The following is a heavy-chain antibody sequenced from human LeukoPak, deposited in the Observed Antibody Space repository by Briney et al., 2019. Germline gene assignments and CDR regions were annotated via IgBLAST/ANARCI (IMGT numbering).Heavy chain of an antibody. CDR2: IRNSDGMT. D-gene: IGHD1-1*01. V-gene: IGHV3-23*01. CDR3: AKGLERESRLDS. Sequence: GGSLRLSCAASGFTFSRYSMNWVRQAPGQELEWVSGIRNSDGMTYYADSVRGRFTISTDNSKNTLYLQMNSLRAEDTALYYCAKGLERESRLDSWGQGTLVTVSS. J-gene: IGHJ4*02. CDR1: GFTFSRYS.